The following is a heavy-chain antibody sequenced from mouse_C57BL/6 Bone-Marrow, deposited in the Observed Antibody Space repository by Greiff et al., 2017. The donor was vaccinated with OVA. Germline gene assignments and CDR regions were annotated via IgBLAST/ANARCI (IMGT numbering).Heavy chain of an antibody. CDR3: ARHSGTGYYFDY. Sequence: EVNLVESGGDLVKPGGSLKLSCAASGFTFSSYGMSWVRQTPDKRLEWVATISSGGSYTYYPDSVKGRFTISRDNAKNTLYLQMSSLKSEDTAMYYCARHSGTGYYFDYWGQGTTLTVSS. V-gene: IGHV5-6*01. CDR2: ISSGGSYT. D-gene: IGHD4-1*01. CDR1: GFTFSSYG. J-gene: IGHJ2*01.